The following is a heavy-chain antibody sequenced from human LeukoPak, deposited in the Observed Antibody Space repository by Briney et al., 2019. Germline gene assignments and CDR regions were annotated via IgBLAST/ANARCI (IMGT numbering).Heavy chain of an antibody. CDR2: VSYSATT. V-gene: IGHV4-39*01. CDR3: ARHTYSIYYFDY. J-gene: IGHJ4*02. Sequence: SETLSLTCTVSGDSISSSSYFWGWIRQPPGKGLEWTASVSYSATTSYNPSLKSRVTISLDTSKNQFSLKLTSVTAADTAVYYCARHTYSIYYFDYWGQGTLVTVSS. D-gene: IGHD5-18*01. CDR1: GDSISSSSYF.